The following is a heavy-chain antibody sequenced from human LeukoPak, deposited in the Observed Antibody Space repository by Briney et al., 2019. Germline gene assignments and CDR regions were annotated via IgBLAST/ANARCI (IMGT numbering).Heavy chain of an antibody. Sequence: SETLSLTCTVSGGSISSGSYYWSWIRQPAGQGLEYIGRMYTSGSTNYNPSLKSRVTISVDTSKNQFSLKLSSVTAADTAVYYCAREGYCSSTSCYRDYWGQGTLVTVSS. J-gene: IGHJ4*02. V-gene: IGHV4-61*02. CDR1: GGSISSGSYY. CDR2: MYTSGST. D-gene: IGHD2-2*01. CDR3: AREGYCSSTSCYRDY.